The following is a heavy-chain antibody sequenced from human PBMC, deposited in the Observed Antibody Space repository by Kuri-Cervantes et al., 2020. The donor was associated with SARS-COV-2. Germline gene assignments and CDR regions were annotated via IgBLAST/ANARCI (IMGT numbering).Heavy chain of an antibody. CDR2: INHSGST. D-gene: IGHD2-2*02. CDR3: ASSHCSSTSCYKWALDY. V-gene: IGHV4-34*01. CDR1: GGSFSGYY. Sequence: GSMRPSCAVDGGSFSGYYWSWIRQPPGKGLEWIGEINHSGSTNYNPSLKSRVTIPVDTSKNQFSLKLSSVTAADTAVYYCASSHCSSTSCYKWALDYWGQGTLVTVSS. J-gene: IGHJ4*02.